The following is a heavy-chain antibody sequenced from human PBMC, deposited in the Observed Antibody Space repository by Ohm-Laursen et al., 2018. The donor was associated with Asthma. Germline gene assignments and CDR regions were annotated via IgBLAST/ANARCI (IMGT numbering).Heavy chain of an antibody. Sequence: SLRLSCAASGFTFSDYFMHWVRQRPGGGLDWVSHIFPDGRQTNYADSVKGRFTISGDNSKNTLYLQMNSLRAEDTAVYYCAKDLGSGYEDYWGQGTLVTVSS. CDR1: GFTFSDYF. D-gene: IGHD5-12*01. V-gene: IGHV3-74*01. J-gene: IGHJ4*02. CDR2: IFPDGRQT. CDR3: AKDLGSGYEDY.